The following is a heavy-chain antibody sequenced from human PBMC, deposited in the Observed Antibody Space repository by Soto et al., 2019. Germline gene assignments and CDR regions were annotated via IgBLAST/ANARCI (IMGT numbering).Heavy chain of an antibody. D-gene: IGHD2-21*01. CDR2: IETKSAGGTT. Sequence: EVQVVESGGDLVEPGGSLRLSCAASGFTFSNAWMSWVRQAPGKGLEWVGRIETKSAGGTTDYAAPVKGRFTISRDDSKDTLYLQMDRLKMEDTAVYYCTTGMGDSWGPGTLVTVSS. CDR1: GFTFSNAW. J-gene: IGHJ5*02. CDR3: TTGMGDS. V-gene: IGHV3-15*04.